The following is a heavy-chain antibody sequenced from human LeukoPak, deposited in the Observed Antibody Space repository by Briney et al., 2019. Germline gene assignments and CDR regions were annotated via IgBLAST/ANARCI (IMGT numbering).Heavy chain of an antibody. Sequence: GGSLRLSCAASGFTLSDRYMDWVRQAPGKGLEWVGRTKNKADSYTTEYAASVKGRFTISRDDSKNSLYLQINSLRTEDTAVYYCARNGYGEYYFDYWGQGILVTVSS. CDR2: TKNKADSYTT. CDR3: ARNGYGEYYFDY. V-gene: IGHV3-72*01. D-gene: IGHD3-10*01. J-gene: IGHJ4*02. CDR1: GFTLSDRY.